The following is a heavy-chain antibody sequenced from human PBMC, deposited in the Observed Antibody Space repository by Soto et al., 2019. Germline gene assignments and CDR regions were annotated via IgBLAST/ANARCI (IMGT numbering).Heavy chain of an antibody. CDR3: ARDYSTMVRGEVGY. V-gene: IGHV3-33*01. D-gene: IGHD3-10*01. CDR2: IWYDGSNK. J-gene: IGHJ4*02. Sequence: QVQLVESGGGVVQPGRSLRLSCAASGFTFSSYGMHWVRQAPGKGLEWVAVIWYDGSNKYYADSVKGRFTISRDNSKNMLYLKMNSLRAEDTAVYYCARDYSTMVRGEVGYWGQGTLVTVSS. CDR1: GFTFSSYG.